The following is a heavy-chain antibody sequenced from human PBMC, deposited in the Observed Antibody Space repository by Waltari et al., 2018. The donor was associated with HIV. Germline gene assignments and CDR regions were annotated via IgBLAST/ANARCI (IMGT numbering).Heavy chain of an antibody. J-gene: IGHJ4*02. Sequence: ESLKISCKSSGYNFTTYWIGWVRQMPGKGLEWMGIIHPGDADTRYSPSFQGQVTISADKSISTAFLQWSSLKASDTAMYYCARGLPKQWLAYFDYWGQGTLVTVSS. CDR3: ARGLPKQWLAYFDY. V-gene: IGHV5-51*01. CDR2: IHPGDADT. CDR1: GYNFTTYW. D-gene: IGHD6-19*01.